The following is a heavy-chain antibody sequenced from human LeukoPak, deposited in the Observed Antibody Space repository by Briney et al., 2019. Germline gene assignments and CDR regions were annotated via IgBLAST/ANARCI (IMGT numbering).Heavy chain of an antibody. D-gene: IGHD6-19*01. CDR3: ARIESVPGSEGS. V-gene: IGHV3-74*01. CDR1: GFTFSTYW. Sequence: PGGSLRLSCAASGFTFSTYWMHWVRQSPGKGLVWVSRINSDGSTTNYADSVKGRFTISRDNAKNTLYLQMNSLRAEDTALYYCARIESVPGSEGSWGQGTLVTVSS. CDR2: INSDGSTT. J-gene: IGHJ5*02.